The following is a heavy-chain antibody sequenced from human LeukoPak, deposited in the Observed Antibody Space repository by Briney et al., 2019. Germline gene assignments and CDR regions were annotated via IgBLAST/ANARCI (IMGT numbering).Heavy chain of an antibody. V-gene: IGHV4-31*03. D-gene: IGHD6-19*01. CDR3: ARGRGSGYYFDQ. J-gene: IGHJ4*01. CDR2: IYSGGNT. Sequence: SETLSLTCTVSGGSIASGGYFWSWIRHHPGKGLEWIGYIYSGGNTHYNPSLQSRVTISVDTSKNHVFLKLSSVTATDTAVYYCARGRGSGYYFDQWGQGTLVTVSS. CDR1: GGSIASGGYF.